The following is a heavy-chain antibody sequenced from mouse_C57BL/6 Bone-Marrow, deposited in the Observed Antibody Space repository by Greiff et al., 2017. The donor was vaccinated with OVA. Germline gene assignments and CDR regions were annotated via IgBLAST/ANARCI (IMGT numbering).Heavy chain of an antibody. CDR1: GFTFTDYY. CDR3: ARDGGYYFYYAMDY. CDR2: IRNKANGYTT. V-gene: IGHV7-3*01. Sequence: DVKLVESGGGLVQPGGSLSLSCAASGFTFTDYYMSWVRQPPGKALEWLGFIRNKANGYTTEYSASVKGRFTISRDNSQSILYLQMNALRAEDSATYYCARDGGYYFYYAMDYWGQGTSVTVSS. D-gene: IGHD2-3*01. J-gene: IGHJ4*01.